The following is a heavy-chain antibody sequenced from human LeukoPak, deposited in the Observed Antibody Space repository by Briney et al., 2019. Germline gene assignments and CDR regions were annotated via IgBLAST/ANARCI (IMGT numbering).Heavy chain of an antibody. CDR3: ARVRRAGYSTSWYSDYYYYGMDV. CDR2: IGTAGDT. V-gene: IGHV3-13*01. D-gene: IGHD6-13*01. J-gene: IGHJ6*02. Sequence: GGTLRHSCAASVFTFSSYDMHWVRQATGKGLEWVSAIGTAGDTHYPGSVKGRFTISRENAKNSFYLQMNSLRAGDTAVYYCARVRRAGYSTSWYSDYYYYGMDVWGQGTTVTVSS. CDR1: VFTFSSYD.